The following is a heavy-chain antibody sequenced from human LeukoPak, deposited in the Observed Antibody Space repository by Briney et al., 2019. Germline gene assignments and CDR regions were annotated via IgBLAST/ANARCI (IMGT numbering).Heavy chain of an antibody. V-gene: IGHV4-34*01. J-gene: IGHJ6*03. Sequence: PSETLSLTCAVYGGSFSGYYWSWIRQPPGKGLEWIGEINHSGSTNYNPSLKGRVTISVDTSKNQFSLKLSSVTAADTAVYYCARGPYNYYMDVWGKGTTVTVSS. CDR2: INHSGST. CDR3: ARGPYNYYMDV. CDR1: GGSFSGYY.